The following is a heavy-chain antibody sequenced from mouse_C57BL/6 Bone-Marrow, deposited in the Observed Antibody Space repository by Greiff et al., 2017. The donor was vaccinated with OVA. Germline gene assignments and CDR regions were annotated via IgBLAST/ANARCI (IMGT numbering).Heavy chain of an antibody. J-gene: IGHJ3*01. D-gene: IGHD4-1*01. V-gene: IGHV14-4*01. Sequence: VQLQQSGAELVRPGASVKLSCTASGFNIKDDYMHWVKQRPEQGLEWIGWIDPENGDTEYASKFQGKATITADTSSNTAYLQLSSLTSEDTAVYYCTTGTANWDWAYWGQGTLVTVSA. CDR2: IDPENGDT. CDR3: TTGTANWDWAY. CDR1: GFNIKDDY.